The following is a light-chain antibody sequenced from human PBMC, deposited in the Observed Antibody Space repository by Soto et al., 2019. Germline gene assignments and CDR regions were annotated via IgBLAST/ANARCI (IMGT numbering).Light chain of an antibody. J-gene: IGKJ1*01. V-gene: IGKV3-15*01. CDR1: QSVRTN. Sequence: EVVMTQSPATLSVSLGERATLSCRASQSVRTNLSWYQQKPGQPPRLVMFGASTRATGVPSRFSGSGSGTEFTLTISSLQSEDVAVYYCQRYDNWPPWTFGQGTKVEIK. CDR3: QRYDNWPPWT. CDR2: GAS.